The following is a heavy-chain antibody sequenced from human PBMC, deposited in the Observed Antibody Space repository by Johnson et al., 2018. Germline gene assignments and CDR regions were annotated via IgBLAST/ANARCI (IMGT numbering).Heavy chain of an antibody. CDR3: AGGPTERGSSGWYAFDI. CDR1: GFRFRDYW. D-gene: IGHD3-22*01. Sequence: VQLVESGGGLVQPGGSXRLSCSASGFRFRDYWMTWVRQAPGKGLEWVASLKEDGSEKYYVDSVKGRFTISRDNAKNSLYPKMNSLRAEDTAVYYCAGGPTERGSSGWYAFDIWGQGTMVTVSS. J-gene: IGHJ3*02. V-gene: IGHV3-7*01. CDR2: LKEDGSEK.